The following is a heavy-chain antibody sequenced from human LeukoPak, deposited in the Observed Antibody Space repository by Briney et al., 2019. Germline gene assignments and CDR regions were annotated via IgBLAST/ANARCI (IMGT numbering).Heavy chain of an antibody. D-gene: IGHD3-10*01. J-gene: IGHJ5*02. CDR2: IYYSGST. CDR3: ARESHPGYYGSGPFDP. V-gene: IGHV4-39*07. CDR1: GGSISSSSYY. Sequence: PSETLSLTCTVSGGSISSSSYYWGWIRQPPGKGLEWIGTIYYSGSTYYNPSLKSRVTISVDTSKNQFSLKLSSVTAADTAVYYCARESHPGYYGSGPFDPWGQGTLVTVSS.